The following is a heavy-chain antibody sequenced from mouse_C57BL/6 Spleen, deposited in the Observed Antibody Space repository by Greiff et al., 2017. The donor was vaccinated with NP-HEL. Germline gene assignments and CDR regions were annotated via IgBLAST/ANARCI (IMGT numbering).Heavy chain of an antibody. Sequence: EVKLMESGGGLVQPGGSLSLSCAASGFTFTDYYMSWVRQPPGKALEWLGFIRNKANGYTTEYSASVKGRFTISRDNSQSILYLQMNALRAEDSATYYCARFPPHYYGSSYYAMDYWGQGTSVTVSS. CDR1: GFTFTDYY. V-gene: IGHV7-3*01. CDR3: ARFPPHYYGSSYYAMDY. CDR2: IRNKANGYTT. D-gene: IGHD1-1*01. J-gene: IGHJ4*01.